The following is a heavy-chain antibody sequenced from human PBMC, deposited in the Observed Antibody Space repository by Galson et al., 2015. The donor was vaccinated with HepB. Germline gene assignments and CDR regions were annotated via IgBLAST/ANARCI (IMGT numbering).Heavy chain of an antibody. Sequence: SVTVCCKASGGTFNTYAISWVRQAPGQGLEWMGRIIPILAVANYAQKFQGRVTITADTSTSTAYMELSSLRSEDTAVYYGARSSKFGVAEGLSDYWGQGTLVTGSS. V-gene: IGHV1-69*04. D-gene: IGHD3-3*01. CDR1: GGTFNTYA. CDR3: ARSSKFGVAEGLSDY. J-gene: IGHJ4*02. CDR2: IIPILAVA.